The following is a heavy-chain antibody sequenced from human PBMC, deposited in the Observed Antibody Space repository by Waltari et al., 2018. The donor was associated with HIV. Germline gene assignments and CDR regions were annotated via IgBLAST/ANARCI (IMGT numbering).Heavy chain of an antibody. CDR2: IYPDYSDP. CDR3: ARSDFWSGKFAF. D-gene: IGHD3-3*01. CDR1: GYSFSSYW. J-gene: IGHJ4*02. Sequence: EVRLVQSGAEVKKPGESLRISCKGSGYSFSSYWIGWVRQMPGKGLEWMGIIYPDYSDPRYNPAFQGQVRLSADKSISTAYLQWSSLKASDTAIYYCARSDFWSGKFAFWGQGTLVTVSS. V-gene: IGHV5-51*01.